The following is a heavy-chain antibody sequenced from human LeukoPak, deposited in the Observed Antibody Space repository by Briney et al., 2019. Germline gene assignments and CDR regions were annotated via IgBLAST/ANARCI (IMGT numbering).Heavy chain of an antibody. V-gene: IGHV1-69*01. D-gene: IGHD3-22*01. CDR2: IIPIFGTA. Sequence: SVKVSCKASGGTFSSYAISWVRQAPGQGLEWMGGIIPIFGTANYAQKFQGRVTITADESTSTAYMELSSLRSEDTAVHYCARDPLDYYDSSGPTSFDYWGQGTLVTVSS. CDR3: ARDPLDYYDSSGPTSFDY. CDR1: GGTFSSYA. J-gene: IGHJ4*02.